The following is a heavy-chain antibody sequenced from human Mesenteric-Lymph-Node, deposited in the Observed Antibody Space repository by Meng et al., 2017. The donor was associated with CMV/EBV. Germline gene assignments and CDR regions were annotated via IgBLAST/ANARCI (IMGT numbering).Heavy chain of an antibody. CDR2: ISGSGGST. CDR1: GFTFSSYA. Sequence: GESLKISCAASGFTFSSYAMSWVRQAPGKGLEWVSAISGSGGSTYYADSVKGRFTISRDNAKNTLYLQMTSLRAEDTAVYYCAREVSSSWYKWFDPWGQGTLVTVSS. J-gene: IGHJ5*02. CDR3: AREVSSSWYKWFDP. D-gene: IGHD6-13*01. V-gene: IGHV3-23*01.